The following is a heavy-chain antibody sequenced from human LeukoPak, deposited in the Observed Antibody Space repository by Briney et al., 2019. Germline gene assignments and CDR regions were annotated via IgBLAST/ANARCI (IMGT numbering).Heavy chain of an antibody. CDR1: GLFIGDNS. CDR3: ARGPNRWWVVSRNWGMDV. Sequence: PGGSLRLSCAASGLFIGDNSMHWVRQAPGKGLEWVSLISWDESTTYYSDSVKGRFTVSRDSSKNSLHLQMNSLRTEDTALYYCARGPNRWWVVSRNWGMDVWGQGTTVTVSS. V-gene: IGHV3-43*01. CDR2: ISWDESTT. D-gene: IGHD2-15*01. J-gene: IGHJ6*02.